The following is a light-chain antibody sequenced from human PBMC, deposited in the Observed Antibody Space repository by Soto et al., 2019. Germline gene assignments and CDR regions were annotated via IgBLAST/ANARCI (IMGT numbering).Light chain of an antibody. V-gene: IGLV2-8*01. CDR2: EVT. J-gene: IGLJ3*02. Sequence: QSALTQPPSASGSPGQSVTISCTGTSTDVGAYNFVSWYQQHPGKAPKLVIYEVTKRPSGVPDRFSGSKSGNTASLTVSGLQTEDEADYYCGSHAGNSNFVFGGGTKLTVL. CDR3: GSHAGNSNFV. CDR1: STDVGAYNF.